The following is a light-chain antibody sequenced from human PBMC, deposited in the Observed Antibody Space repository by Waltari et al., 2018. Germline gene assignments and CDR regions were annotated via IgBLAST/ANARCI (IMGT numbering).Light chain of an antibody. CDR2: QDT. J-gene: IGLJ2*01. V-gene: IGLV3-1*01. CDR1: NLDDKY. CDR3: HVWDSTTVV. Sequence: SYELTQPPSVSVSPGQTASITCSGDNLDDKYVCWYQQRPVQSPVWVIDQDTKQPSAAPPRFSGSPSVNPATQTISGTQTLDEADYYGHVWDSTTVVFGGGTKLTVL.